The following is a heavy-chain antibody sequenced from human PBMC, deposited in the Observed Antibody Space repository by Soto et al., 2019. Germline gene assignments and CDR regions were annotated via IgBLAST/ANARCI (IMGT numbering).Heavy chain of an antibody. J-gene: IGHJ4*02. Sequence: PGGSLRLSCAASGFTFSSYGMHWVRQAPGKGLERAAVISYDGSNKYYADSVKGRFTISGDNANNSLYLEMNSLSAEDTAVYYCARESEDLTSNLDYWGQGTLVTVSS. V-gene: IGHV3-30*03. CDR1: GFTFSSYG. CDR2: ISYDGSNK. CDR3: ARESEDLTSNLDY.